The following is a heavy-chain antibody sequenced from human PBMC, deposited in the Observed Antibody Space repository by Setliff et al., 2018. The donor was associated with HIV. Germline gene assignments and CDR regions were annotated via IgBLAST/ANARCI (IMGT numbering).Heavy chain of an antibody. D-gene: IGHD7-27*01. CDR1: GYTFTNYW. CDR3: ATLTNFDH. J-gene: IGHJ4*02. Sequence: GASLKISCRGSGYTFTNYWIGWVRQMPGRGLEWMGIIYPCDSDTRYSPSFEGQVTMSADRSITTAYLQWSRLKASDTAMYYCATLTNFDHWGQGTLVTVSS. CDR2: IYPCDSDT. V-gene: IGHV5-51*01.